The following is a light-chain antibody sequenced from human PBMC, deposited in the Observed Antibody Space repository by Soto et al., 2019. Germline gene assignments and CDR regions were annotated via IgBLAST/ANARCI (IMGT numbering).Light chain of an antibody. CDR1: SSDVGGYNY. J-gene: IGLJ2*01. CDR2: EVS. CDR3: RSYTSSSTPVV. V-gene: IGLV2-14*01. Sequence: QSALTQPASVSGSPGQSITISCTGTSSDVGGYNYVSWYQQHPGKAPKLMIYEVSNRPSGVSNRFSGSTSGNTASLTISGLQAEDEADYYCRSYTSSSTPVVFGGGTKLTVL.